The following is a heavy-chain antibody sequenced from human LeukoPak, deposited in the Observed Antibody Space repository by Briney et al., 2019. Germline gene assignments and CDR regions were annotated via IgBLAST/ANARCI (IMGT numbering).Heavy chain of an antibody. CDR2: IWYDGSNK. CDR1: GFTFSSYG. D-gene: IGHD6-25*01. Sequence: GRSLRLSCAASGFTFSSYGMPWVRQAPGKGLEWVAVIWYDGSNKYYADSVKGRFTISRDNSKNTLYLQMNSLRAEDTAVYYCARDPKAAGVFYYFDYWGQGTLVTVSS. J-gene: IGHJ4*02. V-gene: IGHV3-33*01. CDR3: ARDPKAAGVFYYFDY.